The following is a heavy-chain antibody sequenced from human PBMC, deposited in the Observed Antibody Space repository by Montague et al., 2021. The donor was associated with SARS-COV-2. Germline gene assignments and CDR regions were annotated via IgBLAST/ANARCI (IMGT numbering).Heavy chain of an antibody. CDR1: GFTFSSYA. V-gene: IGHV3-30*04. CDR3: ARVFSSSGLGFDP. CDR2: ISYDGSNK. Sequence: SLRLSCAASGFTFSSYAMHWVRQAPGKGLEWVAVISYDGSNKYYADSVKGRFTISRDNSKNTLYLQMNSLRAEDTAVYYCARVFSSSGLGFDPWGQGTLVTVSS. D-gene: IGHD6-19*01. J-gene: IGHJ5*02.